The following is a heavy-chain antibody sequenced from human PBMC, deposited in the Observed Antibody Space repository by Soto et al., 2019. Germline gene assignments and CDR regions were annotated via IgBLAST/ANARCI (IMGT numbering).Heavy chain of an antibody. Sequence: QITLKESGPTLVKPTQTLTLTCTFSGFSLSTSGVGVGWIRQPPGKALERLALIYWDDEKRYSPSLKSRLTITKDTSKTQVVLKRTDTDPVDTATYSCSNRLRFDYYGSETEYNGDAFAVGGQGTMVTVSS. V-gene: IGHV2-5*02. CDR3: SNRLRFDYYGSETEYNGDAFAV. J-gene: IGHJ3*01. D-gene: IGHD3-10*01. CDR2: IYWDDEK. CDR1: GFSLSTSGVG.